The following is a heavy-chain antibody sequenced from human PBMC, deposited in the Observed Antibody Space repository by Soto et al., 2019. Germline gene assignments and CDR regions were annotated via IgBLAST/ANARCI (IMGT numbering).Heavy chain of an antibody. CDR2: IYWDEDK. CDR1: GFSLSTRGVA. J-gene: IGHJ4*02. V-gene: IGHV2-5*02. D-gene: IGHD5-12*01. CDR3: AYRPRGYAYYLDY. Sequence: QITLKESGPTLVKPTQTLTLTCTFSGFSLSTRGVAVGWFRQPPGKALEWLALIYWDEDKWYSPSLKSRLTIAADTSTNPVVLTMTTMDPVDTATYYCAYRPRGYAYYLDYWGQGTLVTVSS.